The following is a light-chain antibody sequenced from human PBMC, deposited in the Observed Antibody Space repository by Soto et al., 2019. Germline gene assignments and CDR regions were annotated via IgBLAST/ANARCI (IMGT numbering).Light chain of an antibody. CDR2: DVS. CDR3: GSYASSSTLYV. Sequence: QSALTQPASVSGSPGQSITISCTGTSSDVGGYNYVSWYQQHSGKAPKLMIYDVSNRPSGVSNRFSGSKSGNTASLTISDLQAEDEADYYCGSYASSSTLYVFGTGTKVTVL. CDR1: SSDVGGYNY. J-gene: IGLJ1*01. V-gene: IGLV2-14*01.